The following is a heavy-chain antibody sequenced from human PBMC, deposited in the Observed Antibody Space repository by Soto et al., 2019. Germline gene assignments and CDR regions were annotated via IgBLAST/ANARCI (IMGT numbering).Heavy chain of an antibody. CDR3: ARDKITGLFDY. V-gene: IGHV4-4*02. D-gene: IGHD2-8*02. CDR2: IYHSGST. CDR1: GDSISSSKW. Sequence: PSETLSLTCAVSGDSISSSKWWSWVRQPPGKGLEWIGEIYHSGSTNYNPSLKSRVIISVDKSKNQFSLKLSSVTDADTAVYYCARDKITGLFDYWGQGTLVTVSS. J-gene: IGHJ4*02.